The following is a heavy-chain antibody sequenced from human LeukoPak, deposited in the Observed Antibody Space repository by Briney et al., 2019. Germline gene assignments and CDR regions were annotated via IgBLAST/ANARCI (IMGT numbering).Heavy chain of an antibody. D-gene: IGHD3-22*01. Sequence: GESLKISCKGSGYSFTSYWIGWVRQMPGKGLEWMGIIYPGDSDTRYSPSFQGKVTISADKSISTAYLQWSSLKASDTAMYYCARLSDYYDSSDYSYYFDYWGQGTLVTVSS. V-gene: IGHV5-51*03. CDR2: IYPGDSDT. J-gene: IGHJ4*02. CDR3: ARLSDYYDSSDYSYYFDY. CDR1: GYSFTSYW.